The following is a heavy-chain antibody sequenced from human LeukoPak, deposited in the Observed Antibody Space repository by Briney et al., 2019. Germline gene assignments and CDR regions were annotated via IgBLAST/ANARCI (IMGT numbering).Heavy chain of an antibody. Sequence: PGESLKISCAASGFTFRNYAMNWVRQAPGKGLEWVSSISSSGSYIYYADSLRGRITFSRDNAMNSLYLQMNSLRAEDTALYYCARDVDYSGSFGAYDYWGQGTLVTVSS. V-gene: IGHV3-21*01. CDR2: ISSSGSYI. CDR1: GFTFRNYA. J-gene: IGHJ4*02. D-gene: IGHD1-26*01. CDR3: ARDVDYSGSFGAYDY.